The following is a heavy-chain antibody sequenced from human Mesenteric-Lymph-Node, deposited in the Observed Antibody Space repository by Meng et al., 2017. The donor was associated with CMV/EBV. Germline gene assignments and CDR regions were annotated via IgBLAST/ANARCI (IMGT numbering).Heavy chain of an antibody. Sequence: GGSLRLSCAASGFTFDDYAMHWVRQAPGKGLEWVSLISWDGGSTYYADSVKGRFTISRDNSKNSLYLQMNSLRAEDTAVYYCARVHAVHFDSWGQGTLVTVSS. D-gene: IGHD2-8*01. J-gene: IGHJ4*02. CDR1: GFTFDDYA. V-gene: IGHV3-43D*03. CDR3: ARVHAVHFDS. CDR2: ISWDGGST.